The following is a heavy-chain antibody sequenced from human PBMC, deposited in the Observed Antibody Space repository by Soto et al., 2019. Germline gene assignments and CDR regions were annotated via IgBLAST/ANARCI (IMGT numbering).Heavy chain of an antibody. D-gene: IGHD4-17*01. Sequence: EVQLVESGGGLVKPGGSLRLSCAASGFTFSSYSMNWVRQAPGKGLEWVSSISSSSSYIYYADSVKGRFTISRDNAKNSLYLQMNSLRAEDTAVYYCARDPYDYGGHLEDHFDYWGQGTLVTVSS. CDR3: ARDPYDYGGHLEDHFDY. J-gene: IGHJ4*02. CDR2: ISSSSSYI. V-gene: IGHV3-21*01. CDR1: GFTFSSYS.